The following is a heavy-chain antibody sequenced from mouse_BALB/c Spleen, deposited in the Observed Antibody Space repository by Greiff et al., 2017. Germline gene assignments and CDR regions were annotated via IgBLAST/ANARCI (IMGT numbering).Heavy chain of an antibody. Sequence: EVKVVESGGGLVQPGGSLRLSCATSGFTFTDYYMSWVRQPPGKALEWLGFIRNKANGYTTEYSASVKGRFTISRDNSQSILYLQMNTLRAEDSATYYCARVLPYYGNFDYWGQGTTLTVSS. V-gene: IGHV7-3*02. D-gene: IGHD2-10*01. J-gene: IGHJ2*01. CDR3: ARVLPYYGNFDY. CDR1: GFTFTDYY. CDR2: IRNKANGYTT.